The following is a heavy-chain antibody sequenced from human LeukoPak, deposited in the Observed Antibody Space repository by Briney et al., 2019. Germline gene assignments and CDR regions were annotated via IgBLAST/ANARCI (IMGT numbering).Heavy chain of an antibody. CDR2: LNLDGGEK. J-gene: IGHJ5*02. CDR3: ARGHWGLDP. CDR1: GLTFKNSW. D-gene: IGHD7-27*01. V-gene: IGHV3-7*03. Sequence: GGSLRLSCAVFGLTFKNSWMTWVRQAPGKGLEWVATLNLDGGEKYYVDSVKGRFTISRDNAKNSLYLQMNSLRADDTAVYYCARGHWGLDPWGQGTLVIVSS.